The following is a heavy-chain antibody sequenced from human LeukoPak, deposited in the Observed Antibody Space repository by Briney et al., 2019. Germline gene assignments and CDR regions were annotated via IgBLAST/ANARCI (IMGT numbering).Heavy chain of an antibody. CDR1: GGSISSSNW. D-gene: IGHD6-13*01. CDR3: ASGGRSYSSSWYSV. CDR2: IYHSGST. Sequence: KPSGTLSLTCAVSGGSISSSNWWSWVRQPPGKGLEWIGEIYHSGSTNYNPSLKSRVTISVDKSKNQFSLKLSSVTAADTAVYYCASGGRSYSSSWYSVWGQGTLVTVSS. J-gene: IGHJ4*02. V-gene: IGHV4-4*02.